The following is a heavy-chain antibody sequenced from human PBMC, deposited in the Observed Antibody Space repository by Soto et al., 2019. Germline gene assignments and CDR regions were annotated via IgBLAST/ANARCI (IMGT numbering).Heavy chain of an antibody. V-gene: IGHV1-58*02. CDR1: GFTFTSSA. CDR3: AAVRSGQGPWAFDI. Sequence: QMQLVQSGPEVKKPGTSVKVSCKASGFTFTSSAMQWVRQARGQRLEWIGWIVVGSGKTNYAQKCQERVTITRDMSKSTAYMELSSLRSEDTAVYYCAAVRSGQGPWAFDIWGQGTMVTVSS. CDR2: IVVGSGKT. J-gene: IGHJ3*02. D-gene: IGHD1-26*01.